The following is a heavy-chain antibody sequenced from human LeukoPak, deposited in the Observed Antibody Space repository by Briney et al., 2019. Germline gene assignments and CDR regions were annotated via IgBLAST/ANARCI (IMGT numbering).Heavy chain of an antibody. CDR2: IGGTT. V-gene: IGHV3-23*01. D-gene: IGHD2-15*01. CDR3: TKLVESGVRY. CDR1: GFTFSSYA. Sequence: PGGSLRLSCAASGFTFSSYAMSWVRQAPGKGLEWVSAIGGTTYYADSVKGRFTISRDNSKSTLYLQMNSLRAEDTAVYYCTKLVESGVRYWGQGTLVTVSS. J-gene: IGHJ4*02.